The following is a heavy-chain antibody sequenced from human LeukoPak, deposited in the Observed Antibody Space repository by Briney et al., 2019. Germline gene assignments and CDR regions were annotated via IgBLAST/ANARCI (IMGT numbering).Heavy chain of an antibody. CDR2: INAGNGNT. J-gene: IGHJ4*02. Sequence: ASVKVSCKASGYTFTGYYMHWVRQAPGQRLEWMGWINAGNGNTKYSQKFQGRVTITRDTSASTAYMELSSLRSEDTAVYYCARDGDILTGPEDYWGQGTLVTVSS. V-gene: IGHV1-3*01. CDR1: GYTFTGYY. D-gene: IGHD3-9*01. CDR3: ARDGDILTGPEDY.